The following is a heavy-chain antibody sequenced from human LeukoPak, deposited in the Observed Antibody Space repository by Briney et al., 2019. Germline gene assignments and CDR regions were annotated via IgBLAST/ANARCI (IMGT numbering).Heavy chain of an antibody. CDR2: ISSGGMWI. V-gene: IGHV3-21*01. Sequence: PGGSLRLSCAASGFTFSTYSMNWVRQAPGKGLEWLSSISSGGMWIYYADSLKGRFTISRDNAKNSLYLQMESLRVEDTGVYYCARDAGGRTQREGWFDPWGQGTLVTVSS. CDR1: GFTFSTYS. CDR3: ARDAGGRTQREGWFDP. J-gene: IGHJ5*02. D-gene: IGHD1-26*01.